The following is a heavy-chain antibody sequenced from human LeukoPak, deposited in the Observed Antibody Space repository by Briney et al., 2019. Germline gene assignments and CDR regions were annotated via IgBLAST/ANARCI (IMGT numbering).Heavy chain of an antibody. V-gene: IGHV4-59*01. CDR1: GGSISSYY. CDR2: IYYSGST. D-gene: IGHD3-3*01. Sequence: SETLSLTCTVSGGSISSYYWTWIRQPPGKGLEWIGNIYYSGSTNYNPSLKSRVALSVDTSKNQFSLKLSSVAAADTAVYHCARVGFWSGYYSWFDPWGQGTLVTVSS. J-gene: IGHJ5*02. CDR3: ARVGFWSGYYSWFDP.